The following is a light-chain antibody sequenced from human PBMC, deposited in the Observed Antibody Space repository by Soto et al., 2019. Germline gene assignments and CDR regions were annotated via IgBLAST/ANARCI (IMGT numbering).Light chain of an antibody. CDR1: QSVRSNY. V-gene: IGKV3-20*01. Sequence: EIVLTQSLGTLSLSSGERATLSCRASQSVRSNYLAWYQQKPGQAPGLLIYGASSRATGIPDRFSGSGSGTDFTLTISRLEPEDFAVYYCQQYASSPLTFGGGTKVEIK. CDR3: QQYASSPLT. CDR2: GAS. J-gene: IGKJ4*01.